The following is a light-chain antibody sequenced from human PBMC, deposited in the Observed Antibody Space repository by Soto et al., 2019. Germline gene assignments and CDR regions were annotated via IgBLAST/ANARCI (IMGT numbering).Light chain of an antibody. CDR3: QQYHTYSA. J-gene: IGKJ1*01. V-gene: IGKV1-5*03. Sequence: DIQMTQSPSTLSASVGDRVAITCRASQSVSIWLAWYQQKPGKAPKLLIYKASTLESGVPSRFSGSGSGTEFTLTISSLQPDDFATYYCQQYHTYSAFGQGTKVEIK. CDR1: QSVSIW. CDR2: KAS.